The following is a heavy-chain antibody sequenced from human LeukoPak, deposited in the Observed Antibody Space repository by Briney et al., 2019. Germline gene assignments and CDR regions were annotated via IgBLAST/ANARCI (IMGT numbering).Heavy chain of an antibody. J-gene: IGHJ4*02. D-gene: IGHD5-18*01. CDR1: GFTFSSYA. CDR2: ISSNGGST. V-gene: IGHV3-64D*06. Sequence: PGGSLRLSCSASGFTFSSYAMHWVRQAPGKGLEYVSAISSNGGSTYYADSVKGRFTISRDNSKNTLYLQMSSLRAEDTAVHYCVSGYSYGSGYWGQGTLVTVST. CDR3: VSGYSYGSGY.